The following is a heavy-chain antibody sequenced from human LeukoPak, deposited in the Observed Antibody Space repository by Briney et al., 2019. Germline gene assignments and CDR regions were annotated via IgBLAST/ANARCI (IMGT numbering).Heavy chain of an antibody. Sequence: ASVKVSCKASGGTFSSYAISWVRQAPGQGREWMGGIIPIFGTANYAQKFQGRVTITADESTSTAYMELSSLRSEDTAVYYCASGVDDGSGSEYYFDYWGQGTLVTVSS. J-gene: IGHJ4*02. D-gene: IGHD3-10*01. CDR1: GGTFSSYA. CDR2: IIPIFGTA. CDR3: ASGVDDGSGSEYYFDY. V-gene: IGHV1-69*13.